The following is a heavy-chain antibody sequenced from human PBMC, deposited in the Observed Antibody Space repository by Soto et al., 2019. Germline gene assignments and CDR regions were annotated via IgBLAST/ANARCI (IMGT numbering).Heavy chain of an antibody. CDR1: GYTFFTYD. CDR2: ISTYSGDT. D-gene: IGHD5-12*01. V-gene: IGHV1-18*01. Sequence: QVPLVQSGVEVKTPGASVKVSCQASGYTFFTYDISWVRQAPGQGLERMGWISTYSGDTKYAQKFQGRVTMTTDTSTTTAYLELRSLRSDDTAVYYCARHHGPTTSEKWFDPWGQGTLVTVSS. CDR3: ARHHGPTTSEKWFDP. J-gene: IGHJ5*02.